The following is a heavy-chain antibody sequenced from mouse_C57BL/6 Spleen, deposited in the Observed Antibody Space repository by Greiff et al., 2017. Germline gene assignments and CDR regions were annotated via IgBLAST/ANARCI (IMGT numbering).Heavy chain of an antibody. CDR2: ILPGSGST. J-gene: IGHJ2*01. V-gene: IGHV1-9*01. CDR3: ARCDDYDGVDY. Sequence: VKLMASGAELMKPGASVQLFCQATGYPFTGYWLEWVKQRHGHGLECIGVILPGSGSTNYNEKFKGKATFTADTSSHTAYMQLSSLTTEDSAIYYCARCDDYDGVDYWGQGTTLTVAS. D-gene: IGHD2-4*01. CDR1: GYPFTGYW.